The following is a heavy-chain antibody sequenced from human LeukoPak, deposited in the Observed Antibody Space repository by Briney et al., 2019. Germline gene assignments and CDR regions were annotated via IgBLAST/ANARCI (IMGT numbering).Heavy chain of an antibody. D-gene: IGHD1-20*01. CDR3: ARVGYNWNHFDY. CDR2: FHTSGNT. CDR1: GGPISSYY. J-gene: IGHJ4*02. Sequence: SETLSLTCTVSGGPISSYYWSWIRQPAGKGLEWIGRFHTSGNTDYNPSLMSRVTMSVDTSNNQFSLKLNSVTAADTAVYYCARVGYNWNHFDYWGQGTLVTVSS. V-gene: IGHV4-4*07.